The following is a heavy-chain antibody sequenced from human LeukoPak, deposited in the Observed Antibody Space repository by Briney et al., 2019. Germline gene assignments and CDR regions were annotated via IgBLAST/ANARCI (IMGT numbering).Heavy chain of an antibody. CDR3: AKSTALNYFDY. CDR1: GFTFSIYG. V-gene: IGHV3-30*02. J-gene: IGHJ4*02. CDR2: IRFDESNK. D-gene: IGHD4-17*01. Sequence: GGSLRLSCAASGFTFSIYGMLWVRQAPGKGLEWVTFIRFDESNKYYADSVRGRFTISRDNSKNTLYLQMNSLRPEDTAVYYCAKSTALNYFDYWGQGTLVTVSS.